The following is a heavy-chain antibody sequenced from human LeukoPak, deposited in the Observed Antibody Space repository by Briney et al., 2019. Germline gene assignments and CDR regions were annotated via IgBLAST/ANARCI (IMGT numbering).Heavy chain of an antibody. V-gene: IGHV4-59*08. CDR2: IHYSGTT. CDR1: GGSVSSYS. D-gene: IGHD5/OR15-5a*01. CDR3: ARHGGESIVSKVLHAFDI. J-gene: IGHJ3*02. Sequence: SETLSLTCTVSGGSVSSYSWSWIRQPPGKGLEWIDYIHYSGTTNYNPSLKSRVAISVDRTKNQFSLKLSSVTATDTAVYYCARHGGESIVSKVLHAFDIWGQGTMVTVSS.